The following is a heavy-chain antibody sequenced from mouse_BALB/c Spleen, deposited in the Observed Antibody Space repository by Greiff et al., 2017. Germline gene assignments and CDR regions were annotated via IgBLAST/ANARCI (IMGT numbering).Heavy chain of an antibody. CDR2: ISYSGST. Sequence: EVQLVESGPGLVKPSQSLSLTCTVTGYSITSDYAWNWIRQFPGNKLEWMGYISYSGSTSYNPSLKSRISITRDTSKNQFFLQLNSVTTEDTATYYCARYYAMDYWGQGTSVTVSS. J-gene: IGHJ4*01. CDR3: ARYYAMDY. V-gene: IGHV3-2*02. CDR1: GYSITSDYA.